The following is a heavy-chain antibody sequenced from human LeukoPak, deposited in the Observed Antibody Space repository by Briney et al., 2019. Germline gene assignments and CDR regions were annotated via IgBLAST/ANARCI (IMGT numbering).Heavy chain of an antibody. CDR1: GDSISSGDYY. Sequence: SETLSLTCTVSGDSISSGDYYWSWIRQPPGKGLEWIGSIYHSGSTYYNPSLKSRVTISVDTSKNQFSLKLSSVTAADTAVYYCARDRSYYYGSGSYSGDYWFDPWGQGTLVTVSS. V-gene: IGHV4-38-2*02. CDR3: ARDRSYYYGSGSYSGDYWFDP. J-gene: IGHJ5*02. D-gene: IGHD3-10*01. CDR2: IYHSGST.